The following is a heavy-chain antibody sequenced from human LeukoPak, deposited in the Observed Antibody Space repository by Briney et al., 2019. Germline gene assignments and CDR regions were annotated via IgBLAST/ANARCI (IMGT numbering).Heavy chain of an antibody. D-gene: IGHD6-13*01. CDR3: ARGSAAAGTRYGYYYYMDV. J-gene: IGHJ6*03. CDR2: INHSGST. V-gene: IGHV4-34*01. Sequence: PSETLSLTCAVYGGSLSGYYWSWIRQPPGKGLEWIGEINHSGSTNYNPSPKSRVTISVDTSKNQFSLQLSSVTAADTAVYYCARGSAAAGTRYGYYYYMDVWGKGTTVTVSS. CDR1: GGSLSGYY.